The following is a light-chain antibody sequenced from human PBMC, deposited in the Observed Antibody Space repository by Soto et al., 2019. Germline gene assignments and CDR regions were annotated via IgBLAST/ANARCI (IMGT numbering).Light chain of an antibody. V-gene: IGLV2-14*03. CDR1: SSDVGGYNY. CDR3: SSYTTRSTVV. CDR2: DVN. Sequence: QSALTQPASVSGSPGQSITISCTGTSSDVGGYNYVSWYQQHPGKAPKLMIYDVNNRPPGVSNRFSGSKSGYTTSLTISGLQAEDEAHYYCSSYTTRSTVVFGRGTKLTVL. J-gene: IGLJ2*01.